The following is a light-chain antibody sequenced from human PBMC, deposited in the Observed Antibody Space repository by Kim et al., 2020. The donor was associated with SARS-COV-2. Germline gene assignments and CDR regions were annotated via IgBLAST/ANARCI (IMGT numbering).Light chain of an antibody. CDR3: CSFTSAVNWV. J-gene: IGLJ3*02. V-gene: IGLV2-23*02. Sequence: QSALTQPASLSASPGQSITISCSGTISDIGTYSLISWYQQHPGKAPRLIIFDISKRPSGVSGRFSGSKSGNTASLTISGLQPDDEADYFCCSFTSAVNWVFCGGTQLTVL. CDR2: DIS. CDR1: ISDIGTYSL.